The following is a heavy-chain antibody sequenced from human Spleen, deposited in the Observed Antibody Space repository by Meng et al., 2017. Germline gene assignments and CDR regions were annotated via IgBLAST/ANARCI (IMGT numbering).Heavy chain of an antibody. J-gene: IGHJ4*02. V-gene: IGHV1-3*01. CDR1: GYTFSSYA. CDR3: ARELRGGNFEY. D-gene: IGHD5-12*01. CDR2: IVAASGNT. Sequence: QVQLVQSGAEMKKPGASVTVSCKGSGYTFSSYAMHWVRQAPGQRLEWMGWIVAASGNTQYSQNFQGRVTITRDTSASTAYMELSSLRSEDTAVYYCARELRGGNFEYWGQGTLVTVSS.